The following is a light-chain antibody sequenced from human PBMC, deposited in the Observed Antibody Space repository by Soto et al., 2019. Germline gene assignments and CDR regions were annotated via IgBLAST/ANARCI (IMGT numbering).Light chain of an antibody. CDR1: SSNIGTNY. J-gene: IGLJ3*02. V-gene: IGLV1-47*02. CDR2: CND. CDR3: ATRDNSLSRWV. Sequence: QSVLTQPASVSGSPGQSITISCTGTSSNIGTNYVYWYKQLPGTAPKLLIYCNDQRPSGVPDRLSGSKSGTSASLAISGLRSEDEADYYCATRDNSLSRWVFGGGTKLTVL.